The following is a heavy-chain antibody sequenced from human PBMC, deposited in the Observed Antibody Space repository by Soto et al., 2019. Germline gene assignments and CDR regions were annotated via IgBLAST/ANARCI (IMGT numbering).Heavy chain of an antibody. CDR2: IYYSGST. V-gene: IGHV4-61*01. Sequence: SEPLSLTCTVSGGSVSSGSYYWSWIRQPPGKGLEWIGYIYYSGSTNYNPSLKSRVTISVDTSKNQFSLKLSSVTAADTAVYYCARVCIAARREGLFDFWGQGTLVTVSA. CDR1: GGSVSSGSYY. D-gene: IGHD6-6*01. J-gene: IGHJ5*01. CDR3: ARVCIAARREGLFDF.